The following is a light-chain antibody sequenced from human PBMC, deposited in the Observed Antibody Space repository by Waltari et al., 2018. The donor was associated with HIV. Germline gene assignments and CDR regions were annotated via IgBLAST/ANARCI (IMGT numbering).Light chain of an antibody. J-gene: IGKJ4*01. Sequence: AIQLTQSPSSLSASVRDRVTITCRASQGTRSALAWYQQKPGKAPNLLIYDASTLESGVPSRFRGNGSGTDFTLTISSLQPEDFATYYCQQFNTYPLTFGGGTKVEIK. V-gene: IGKV1-13*02. CDR1: QGTRSA. CDR3: QQFNTYPLT. CDR2: DAS.